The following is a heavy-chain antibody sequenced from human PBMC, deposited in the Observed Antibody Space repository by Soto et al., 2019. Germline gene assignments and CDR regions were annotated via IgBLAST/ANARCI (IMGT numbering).Heavy chain of an antibody. CDR2: IYYSGST. J-gene: IGHJ4*02. V-gene: IGHV4-31*03. CDR3: ARVREDYYDSSGYQLGYFDY. D-gene: IGHD3-22*01. CDR1: GGSISSGGYY. Sequence: QVQLQESGPGLVKPSQTLSLTCTVSGGSISSGGYYWSWIRQHPGKGLEWIGYIYYSGSTYYNPSLQSRVTISVDTSKNQFSLKLSSVTAADTAVYYCARVREDYYDSSGYQLGYFDYWGQGTLVTVSS.